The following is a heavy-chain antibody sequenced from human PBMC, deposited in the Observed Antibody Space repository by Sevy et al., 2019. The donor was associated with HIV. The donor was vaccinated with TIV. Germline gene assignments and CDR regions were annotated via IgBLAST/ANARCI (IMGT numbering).Heavy chain of an antibody. CDR1: GLPFKNAW. Sequence: GGSLRLSCTVSGLPFKNAWMHWVRQAPGRGLEWVGRIKSKMDGRAAEYSAPVKGRFSISRDDSKNTVYLQMNSLKIEDTAVYYCSKPRLGASWANFDIWGQGTMVTVSS. J-gene: IGHJ3*02. CDR3: SKPRLGASWANFDI. D-gene: IGHD1-26*01. CDR2: IKSKMDGRAA. V-gene: IGHV3-15*07.